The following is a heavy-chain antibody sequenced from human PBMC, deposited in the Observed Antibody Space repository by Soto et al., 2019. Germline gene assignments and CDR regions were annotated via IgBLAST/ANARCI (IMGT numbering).Heavy chain of an antibody. J-gene: IGHJ4*02. Sequence: ASVKVSCKTSGYTFSAYYVHWARRAPGRGFQWLGWINPSNEITTFSEFFPGRITMTRDTSTNTVHMELNMLTSDDTAVYYCMRGGWRDSPIDYRGQGTQVTVSS. CDR3: MRGGWRDSPIDY. CDR2: INPSNEIT. CDR1: GYTFSAYY. V-gene: IGHV1-2*02. D-gene: IGHD2-15*01.